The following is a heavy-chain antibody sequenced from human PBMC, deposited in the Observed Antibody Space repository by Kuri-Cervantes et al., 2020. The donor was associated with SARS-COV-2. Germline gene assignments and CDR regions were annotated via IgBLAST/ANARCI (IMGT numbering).Heavy chain of an antibody. CDR3: ARVHPGPEFYYGMDV. Sequence: SETLSLTCTVSGGSISSSSYYWGWIRQPPGKGLEWIGSIYYSGSTYYNPSLKSRVTISVDTSKNQFSLHLNSMTPEDTAVYYCARVHPGPEFYYGMDVWAKGPRSPSP. CDR2: IYYSGST. CDR1: GGSISSSSYY. V-gene: IGHV4-39*01. D-gene: IGHD3-10*01. J-gene: IGHJ6*02.